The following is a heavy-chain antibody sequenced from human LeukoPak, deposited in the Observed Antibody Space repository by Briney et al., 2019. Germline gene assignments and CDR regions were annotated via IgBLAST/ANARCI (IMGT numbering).Heavy chain of an antibody. CDR3: AIDYYDSSGLYYYYYYGMDV. J-gene: IGHJ6*02. CDR2: MNPNSGNT. D-gene: IGHD3-22*01. V-gene: IGHV1-8*01. CDR1: GYTFTSYD. Sequence: ASVKVSCKASGYTFTSYDINWVRQATGQGLEWMGWMNPNSGNTGYAQKFQGRVTMTRNTSISTAHMELSSLRSEDTAVYYCAIDYYDSSGLYYYYYYGMDVWGQGTTVTVSS.